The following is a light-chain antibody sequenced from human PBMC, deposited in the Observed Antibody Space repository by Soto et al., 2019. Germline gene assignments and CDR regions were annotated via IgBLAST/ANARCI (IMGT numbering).Light chain of an antibody. Sequence: ALTQPASVSGSPGQSITISCTGASSDVGSYNLVSWYQQHPGKAPKLMIYEVSKRPSGVSNRFSGSKSGNTASLTISGLQAEDEADYYCCSYAGGSTYVFGTGTKVTVL. CDR1: SSDVGSYNL. J-gene: IGLJ1*01. CDR2: EVS. V-gene: IGLV2-23*02. CDR3: CSYAGGSTYV.